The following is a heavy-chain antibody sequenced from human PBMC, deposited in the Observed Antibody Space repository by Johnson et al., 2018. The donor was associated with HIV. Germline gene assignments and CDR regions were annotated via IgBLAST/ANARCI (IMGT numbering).Heavy chain of an antibody. V-gene: IGHV3-30*03. CDR1: GFTFSDYY. D-gene: IGHD7-27*01. CDR3: ASGDRSI. CDR2: VSYETTNK. Sequence: QVQLVESGGGLVKPGGSLRLSCAASGFTFSDYYMSWIRQAPGKGLEWVAAVSYETTNKHYADSVKGRFTISRDNSKSTLILQMNGLRAEDTAVYYCASGDRSIWGQGTMVTVSS. J-gene: IGHJ3*02.